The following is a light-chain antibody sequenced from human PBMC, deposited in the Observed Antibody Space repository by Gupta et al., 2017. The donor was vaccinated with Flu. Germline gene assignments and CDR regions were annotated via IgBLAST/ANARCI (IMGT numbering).Light chain of an antibody. CDR3: QQDSSSQGT. V-gene: IGKV3-20*01. J-gene: IGKJ4*01. Sequence: EIVLTQSPGTLSLSPGERATLSCRASQSVGGSYLAWYQQKPGQAPRLLIYDASSRATGIPDRFGGSGSGTDFTLTISRLEPEDFAVYYCQQDSSSQGTFGGGTKVEIK. CDR2: DAS. CDR1: QSVGGSY.